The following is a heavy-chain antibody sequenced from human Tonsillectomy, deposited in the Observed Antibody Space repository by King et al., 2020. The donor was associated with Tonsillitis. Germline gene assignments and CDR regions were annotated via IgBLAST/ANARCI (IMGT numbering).Heavy chain of an antibody. CDR3: ARETERRFCTSTSCWGYMDV. D-gene: IGHD2-2*01. CDR2: IGSAGET. V-gene: IGHV3-13*01. Sequence: GQLVQSGGGLVQPGGSLRLSCAASGFTFSSFDMHWVRQPIGKGLEWVSAIGSAGETYYPASVKGRFTISRENAKKSVYLQMNSLRAEDTAVYYCARETERRFCTSTSCWGYMDVWGKGTTVTVSS. J-gene: IGHJ6*03. CDR1: GFTFSSFD.